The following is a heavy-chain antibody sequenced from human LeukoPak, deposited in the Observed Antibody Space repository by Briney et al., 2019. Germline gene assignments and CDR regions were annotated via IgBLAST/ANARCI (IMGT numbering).Heavy chain of an antibody. CDR3: ARDCGVFSTSCYDPSQNWFDP. Sequence: PSETLSLTCTVSGGSISSYYWSWIRQPAGKGLEWIGRIYTSGGTNYNPSLKSRVTISVDRSKNQFSLKLSSVTAADTAVYYCARDCGVFSTSCYDPSQNWFDPWGQGTLVTVSS. D-gene: IGHD2-2*01. CDR1: GGSISSYY. CDR2: IYTSGGT. J-gene: IGHJ5*02. V-gene: IGHV4-4*07.